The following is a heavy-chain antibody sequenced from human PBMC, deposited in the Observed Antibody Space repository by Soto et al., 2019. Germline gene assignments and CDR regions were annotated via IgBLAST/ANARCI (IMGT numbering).Heavy chain of an antibody. CDR1: GGSVSGSY. CDR2: INHSGST. CDR3: ARGALRDDIVVVPAPQARYYFDY. J-gene: IGHJ4*02. D-gene: IGHD2-2*01. Sequence: SETLSLTCAVYGGSVSGSYWGWIRQPPGKGLEWIGEINHSGSTNYNPSLKSRVTISVDTSKNQFSLKLSSVTAADTAVYYCARGALRDDIVVVPAPQARYYFDYWGQGTLVTVSS. V-gene: IGHV4-34*01.